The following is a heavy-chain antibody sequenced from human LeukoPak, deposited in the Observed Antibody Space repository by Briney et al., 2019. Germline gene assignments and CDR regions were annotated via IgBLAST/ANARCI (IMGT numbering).Heavy chain of an antibody. CDR1: GGSVTGYY. J-gene: IGHJ3*02. D-gene: IGHD6-19*01. CDR2: IYYSGDT. Sequence: SETLSLTCTVSGGSVTGYYWTWIRQPPGKGLEWIGYIYYSGDTNYNPSLKSRATISVDTSKNQFSLKLSSVTAADTALYYCARGLPGYSGGDDAFDIWGQGTVVIVS. CDR3: ARGLPGYSGGDDAFDI. V-gene: IGHV4-59*02.